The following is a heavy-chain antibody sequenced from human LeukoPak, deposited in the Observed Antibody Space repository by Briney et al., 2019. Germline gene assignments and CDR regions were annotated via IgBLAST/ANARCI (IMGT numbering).Heavy chain of an antibody. CDR1: GFTVSSYA. V-gene: IGHV3-23*01. CDR2: ISGSGGST. D-gene: IGHD2-2*01. Sequence: PGGSLRLSCAASGFTVSSYAMSWVRQAPGKGLEWVSAISGSGGSTYYADSVKGRFTISRDNSKNTLYLQMNSLRAEDTAVYYCARASLYCSSTSCPTNWFDPWGQGTLVTVSS. CDR3: ARASLYCSSTSCPTNWFDP. J-gene: IGHJ5*02.